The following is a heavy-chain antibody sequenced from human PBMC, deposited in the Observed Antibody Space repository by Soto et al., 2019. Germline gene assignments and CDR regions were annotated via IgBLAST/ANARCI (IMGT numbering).Heavy chain of an antibody. CDR2: IYYTGRT. V-gene: IGHV4-61*01. D-gene: IGHD3-10*01. J-gene: IGHJ4*02. CDR3: ARLYYYGSGSDN. Sequence: QVQLQESGPGLVKPSETLSLTCTVSGGSVSSGSFYWSWIRQTPGKGLEWIGYIYYTGRTNYNPSLKSRVTMSVATSKNQFSLNLSSVTAADTAVYHCARLYYYGSGSDNWGQGTLVTVSS. CDR1: GGSVSSGSFY.